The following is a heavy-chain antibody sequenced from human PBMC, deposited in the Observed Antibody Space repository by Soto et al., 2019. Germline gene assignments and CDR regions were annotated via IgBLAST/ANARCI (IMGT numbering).Heavy chain of an antibody. J-gene: IGHJ3*02. CDR1: GFTLSRHT. CDR2: IGSRTSDI. D-gene: IGHD3-22*01. CDR3: VRDYYDTSGYPNTFDM. V-gene: IGHV3-21*01. Sequence: GGSLRLSCAASGFTLSRHTMNWVRQAPGKGLEWVSFIGSRTSDIYYADSVKGRFTISRDNAKNSLYLDLTRLRAEDTAVYFCVRDYYDTSGYPNTFDMWGQGTMVTVSS.